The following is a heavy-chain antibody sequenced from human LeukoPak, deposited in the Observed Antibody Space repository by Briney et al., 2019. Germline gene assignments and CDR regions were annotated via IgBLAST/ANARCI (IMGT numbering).Heavy chain of an antibody. V-gene: IGHV1-2*02. J-gene: IGHJ3*02. D-gene: IGHD3-22*01. CDR1: GYTFTAGYY. Sequence: ASVKVSCKASGYTFTAGYYVYWVRQAPGQGLEWMGWINPNSGGTNYAQKFQGRVTMTRDTSISTAYMELSRLRSDDTAVYYCARGRRHYDSSAYYCEGDAFDIWGQGTMVTVSS. CDR2: INPNSGGT. CDR3: ARGRRHYDSSAYYCEGDAFDI.